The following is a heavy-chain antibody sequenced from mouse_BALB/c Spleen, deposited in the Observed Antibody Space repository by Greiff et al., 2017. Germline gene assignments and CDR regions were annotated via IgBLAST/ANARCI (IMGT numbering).Heavy chain of an antibody. CDR3: ARGLHYFDY. CDR2: INPYYGST. J-gene: IGHJ2*01. CDR1: GYSFTDYI. V-gene: IGHV1-39*01. Sequence: EVKLQESGPELEKPGASVKISCKASGYSFTDYIMLWVKQSHGKSLEWIGNINPYYGSTSYNLKFKGKATLTVDKSSSTAYMQLNSLTSEDSAVYYCARGLHYFDYWGQGTTLTVSS.